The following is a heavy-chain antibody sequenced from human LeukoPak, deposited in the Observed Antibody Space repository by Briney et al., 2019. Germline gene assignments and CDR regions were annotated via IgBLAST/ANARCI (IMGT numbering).Heavy chain of an antibody. CDR2: INHSGST. D-gene: IGHD3-10*01. CDR1: GGSFSGYY. Sequence: SETLSLTCAVYGGSFSGYYWSWIRQPPGKGLEWIGEINHSGSTNYNPSLKSRVTISVDTSKNQFSLKLSSVTAADTAVYYCARGGGNRGYYFDCWGQGTLVTVSS. V-gene: IGHV4-34*01. J-gene: IGHJ4*02. CDR3: ARGGGNRGYYFDC.